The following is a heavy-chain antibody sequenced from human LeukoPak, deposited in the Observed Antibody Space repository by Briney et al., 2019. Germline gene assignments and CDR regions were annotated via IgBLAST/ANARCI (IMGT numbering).Heavy chain of an antibody. D-gene: IGHD6-13*01. CDR2: ISSSSSTI. V-gene: IGHV3-48*02. J-gene: IGHJ4*02. CDR1: GFTFSSYS. Sequence: GGSLRLSCAASGFTFSSYSMNWVRQAPGKGLEWVSYISSSSSTIYYADSVKGRFTISRDNAKNSLYLQTNSLRDEDTAVYYCARAPYSSSWYFDYWGQGTLVTVSS. CDR3: ARAPYSSSWYFDY.